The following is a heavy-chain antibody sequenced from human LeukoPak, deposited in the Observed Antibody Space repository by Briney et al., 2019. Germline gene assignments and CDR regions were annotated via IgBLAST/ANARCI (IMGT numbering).Heavy chain of an antibody. V-gene: IGHV3-30*02. J-gene: IGHJ3*02. CDR2: IGRDATTK. Sequence: PGGSLRLSCAASGFTFTISGMHWVCQAPGEGLEWVAFIGRDATTKYYADSVKGRFTISGDSSYNTAFLQMNSLRPEDTAIYYCVKDGEWTFDIWGQGTMVTVSS. CDR1: GFTFTISG. CDR3: VKDGEWTFDI. D-gene: IGHD3-3*01.